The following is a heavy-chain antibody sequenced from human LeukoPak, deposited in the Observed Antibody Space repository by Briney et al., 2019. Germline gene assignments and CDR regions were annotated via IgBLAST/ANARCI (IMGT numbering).Heavy chain of an antibody. CDR2: IYYSGST. Sequence: PSETLSLTCTVSGGSISSSSYYWGWIRQPPGNGLEWIGGIYYSGSTYYNPSLKSRVTISVDTSKNQFSLKLSSVTAADTAVYYCARDLHGYSSSWYKYYFDYWGQGTLVTVSS. CDR1: GGSISSSSYY. CDR3: ARDLHGYSSSWYKYYFDY. D-gene: IGHD6-13*01. J-gene: IGHJ4*02. V-gene: IGHV4-39*07.